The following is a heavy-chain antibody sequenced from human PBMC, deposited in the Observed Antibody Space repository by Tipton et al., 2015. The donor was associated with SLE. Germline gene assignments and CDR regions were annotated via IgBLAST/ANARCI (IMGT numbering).Heavy chain of an antibody. V-gene: IGHV4-59*04. D-gene: IGHD3-3*01. CDR2: IYRSGTA. Sequence: TLSLTCNVSGGSISNLYWSWIRQPPGKPLEWIGSIYRSGTAYYNPSLKSRVTMSVDTSKNQFSLKLTSVTAADTAVYYCARDPYDSWSDYQATFDYWGQGTLVTVSS. CDR1: GGSISNLY. J-gene: IGHJ4*02. CDR3: ARDPYDSWSDYQATFDY.